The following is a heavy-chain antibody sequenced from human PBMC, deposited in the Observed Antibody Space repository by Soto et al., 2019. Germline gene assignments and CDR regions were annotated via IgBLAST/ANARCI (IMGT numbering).Heavy chain of an antibody. Sequence: SVKVSCKASGGTFSSYAISWVRQAPGQGLEWMGGIIPIFGTANYAQKFQGRVTITADESTSTAYMELSSLRSEDTAVYYCARVSYYYDSSGYYFDYWGQGTLVTVSS. D-gene: IGHD3-22*01. J-gene: IGHJ4*02. CDR3: ARVSYYYDSSGYYFDY. CDR2: IIPIFGTA. V-gene: IGHV1-69*13. CDR1: GGTFSSYA.